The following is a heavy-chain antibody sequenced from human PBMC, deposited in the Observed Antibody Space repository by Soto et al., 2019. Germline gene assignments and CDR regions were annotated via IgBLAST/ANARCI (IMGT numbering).Heavy chain of an antibody. CDR3: AKDPHYDSSGYYYGLGYFQH. Sequence: GGSLRLSCAASGFTFSSYAMSWVRQAPGKGLEWVSAISGSGGSTYYADSVKGRFTISRDNSKNTLYLQMNSLRAEDTAVYYCAKDPHYDSSGYYYGLGYFQHWGKGTLVTVSS. CDR2: ISGSGGST. CDR1: GFTFSSYA. J-gene: IGHJ1*01. D-gene: IGHD3-22*01. V-gene: IGHV3-23*01.